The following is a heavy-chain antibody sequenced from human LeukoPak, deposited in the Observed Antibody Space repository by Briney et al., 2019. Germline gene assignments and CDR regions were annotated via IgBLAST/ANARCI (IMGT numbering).Heavy chain of an antibody. CDR2: ISSSSYI. Sequence: PGGSLRLSCAASGFTFSSYSMNWVRQAPGKGLEWVSSISSSSYIYYADSVKGRFTISRDNAKNSLYLQMNSLRAEDTAVYYCAREYYYDSSGYFLFDYWGQGTLVTVSS. V-gene: IGHV3-21*01. J-gene: IGHJ4*02. D-gene: IGHD3-22*01. CDR1: GFTFSSYS. CDR3: AREYYYDSSGYFLFDY.